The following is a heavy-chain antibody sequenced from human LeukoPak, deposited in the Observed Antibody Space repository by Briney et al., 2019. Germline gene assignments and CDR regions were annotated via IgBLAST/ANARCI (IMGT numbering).Heavy chain of an antibody. CDR2: ISGYGGST. J-gene: IGHJ4*02. Sequence: HSGGSLRLSCAASGFTFDGCAMHWVRKGPGKGLGWVSVISGYGGSTYYADSSKGRFTISRDNSKNSLYPQMNSLRTEDTALYYCAKGSSWFDYWGQGTLVTVSS. D-gene: IGHD6-13*01. V-gene: IGHV3-43*02. CDR1: GFTFDGCA. CDR3: AKGSSWFDY.